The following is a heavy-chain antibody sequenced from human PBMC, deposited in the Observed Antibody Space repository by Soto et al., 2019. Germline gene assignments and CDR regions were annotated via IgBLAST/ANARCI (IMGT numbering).Heavy chain of an antibody. J-gene: IGHJ6*02. CDR2: VHHSWGS. V-gene: IGHV4-59*08. Sequence: QVQLQESGPGLVKPSETLSLSCTVSGGSINSYYWSWIRQSPGKRMEWIGYVHHSWGSSYNPSLPSRGAISLGTSKSQFSLKVTSVTATDTAVYYCARQGFGPLHGLVDVWGQGTTVTVSS. CDR1: GGSINSYY. D-gene: IGHD3-10*01. CDR3: ARQGFGPLHGLVDV.